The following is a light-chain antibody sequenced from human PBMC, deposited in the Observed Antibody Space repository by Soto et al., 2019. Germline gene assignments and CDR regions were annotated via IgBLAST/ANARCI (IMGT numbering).Light chain of an antibody. J-gene: IGKJ5*01. CDR1: QDIRYY. V-gene: IGKV1-33*01. Sequence: DIRMTQSPSSVCACVGEAVTMTCRASQDIRYYLAWYQQKPGQAPKLLIYGATNLPSGVPSRFSGSGSGTEFSFTISSLQPEDIATYYCKQSNDLVSCGQGTRLEI. CDR3: KQSNDLVS. CDR2: GAT.